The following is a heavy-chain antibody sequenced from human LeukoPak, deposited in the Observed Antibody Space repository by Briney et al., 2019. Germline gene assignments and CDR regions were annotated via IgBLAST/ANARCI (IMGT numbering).Heavy chain of an antibody. J-gene: IGHJ5*02. V-gene: IGHV4-59*06. Sequence: PSETLSLTCTVSGGSISSYYWSWIRQPPGKGLEWIGYIYYSGSTYYNPSLKSRVTISVGTSKNQFSLKLSSVTAADTAVYYCASAADYDFWSGYPAAFDPWGQGTLVTVSS. CDR2: IYYSGST. CDR3: ASAADYDFWSGYPAAFDP. D-gene: IGHD3-3*01. CDR1: GGSISSYY.